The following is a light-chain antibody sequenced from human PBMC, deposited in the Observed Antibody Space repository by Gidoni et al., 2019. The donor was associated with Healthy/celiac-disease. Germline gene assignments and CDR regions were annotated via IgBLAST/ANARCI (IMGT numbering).Light chain of an antibody. CDR2: DAS. V-gene: IGKV3-11*01. J-gene: IGKJ2*01. Sequence: EIVLTQSPATLSLSPGDRATLSCRASQSVISYLAWYQQKPGQAPRRLIYDASNRATGIPARFSGSGSGTDFTLTISSLEPEEFAVYYCQQRSNWPLNTFXXXTKLEIK. CDR1: QSVISY. CDR3: QQRSNWPLNT.